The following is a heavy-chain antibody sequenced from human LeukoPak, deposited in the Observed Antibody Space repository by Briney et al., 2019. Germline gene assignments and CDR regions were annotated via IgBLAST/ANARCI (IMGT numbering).Heavy chain of an antibody. J-gene: IGHJ4*02. V-gene: IGHV3-33*01. CDR3: ARVQWFGESHSYYFDY. CDR2: IWYDGSNK. D-gene: IGHD3-10*01. Sequence: SGGSLRLSCAASGFTFSSYGMHWVRQAPGKGLEWVAVIWYDGSNKYYADSVKGRFTISRDNSKNTLYLQMNSLRAEDTAVYYCARVQWFGESHSYYFDYWGQGTLVTVSS. CDR1: GFTFSSYG.